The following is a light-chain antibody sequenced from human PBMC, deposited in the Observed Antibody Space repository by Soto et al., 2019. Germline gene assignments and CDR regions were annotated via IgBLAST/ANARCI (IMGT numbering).Light chain of an antibody. CDR3: QQYGSSLWT. J-gene: IGKJ1*01. Sequence: ESVLTQSPGTLSLSPWERATFCCRASQSVSSSRLAWYRQKPGQAPRLLIYGASSRATGIPDRFSGSGSGTDFTLTISRLEPEDFAVYYCQQYGSSLWTFGQGTEVDIK. CDR2: GAS. V-gene: IGKV3-20*01. CDR1: QSVSSSR.